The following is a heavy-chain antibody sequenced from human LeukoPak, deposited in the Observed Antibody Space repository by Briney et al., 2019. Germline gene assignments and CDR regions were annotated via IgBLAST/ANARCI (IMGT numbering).Heavy chain of an antibody. Sequence: PSETLSLTCTVSGGSISSYYGIWLRQPPGKGLEGFVYNYYSVSTKYNPFLKSRVTISLDTSKEQFSSKLGTLTAADTAGHYCARDGDSLGGVIYFHYWGQGTLVTVSS. J-gene: IGHJ4*02. D-gene: IGHD3-16*01. CDR2: NYYSVST. CDR3: ARDGDSLGGVIYFHY. V-gene: IGHV4-59*12. CDR1: GGSISSYY.